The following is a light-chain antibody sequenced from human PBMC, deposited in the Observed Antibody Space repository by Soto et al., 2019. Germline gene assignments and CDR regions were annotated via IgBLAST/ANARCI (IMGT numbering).Light chain of an antibody. CDR3: QLFGRSPT. J-gene: IGKJ3*01. Sequence: IVLPQSPATLSLSPGERAPLSCRASQLVVTSYLHWSQHRPGQAPRLLISGALTRATGIPDRFSGSGSGTDFTLTISRLEPEDCAVYDCQLFGRSPTFGPGTKVDIK. CDR2: GAL. CDR1: QLVVTSY. V-gene: IGKV3-20*01.